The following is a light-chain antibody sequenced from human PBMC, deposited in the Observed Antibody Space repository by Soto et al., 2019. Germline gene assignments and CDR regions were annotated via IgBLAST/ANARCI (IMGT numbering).Light chain of an antibody. CDR1: QSVSSAY. CDR2: GAS. V-gene: IGKV3-20*01. Sequence: EIVLTQSPGTLSLSPGERATLFCRASQSVSSAYLAWYQQKPGQAPRLLIYGASSRATGIPDRFSGSGSGTDFTLTISRLEPEDFEVYYCQQYGGSITFGQGTRLEIE. J-gene: IGKJ5*01. CDR3: QQYGGSIT.